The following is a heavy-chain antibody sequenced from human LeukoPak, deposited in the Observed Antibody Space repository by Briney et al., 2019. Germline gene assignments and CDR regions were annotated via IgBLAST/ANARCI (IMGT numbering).Heavy chain of an antibody. V-gene: IGHV4-39*01. D-gene: IGHD6-19*01. Sequence: PSETLSLTCTVSGGSISSNNYYCGWIRQPPGKGLEWIGSINIGGKTYYNPSLKSRVTIAVDTSKTQFSLKLSSVTAADTSVYYCARHSVSGWYFDYWGQGTLVTVSS. CDR3: ARHSVSGWYFDY. J-gene: IGHJ4*02. CDR1: GGSISSNNYY. CDR2: INIGGKT.